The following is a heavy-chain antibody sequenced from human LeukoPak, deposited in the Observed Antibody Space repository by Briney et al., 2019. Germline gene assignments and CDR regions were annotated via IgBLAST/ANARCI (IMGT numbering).Heavy chain of an antibody. Sequence: GGSLRPSCAASAFTFSNFNIHWVRQAPGKGLEWVSSISSRSSYIYYVDSVKGRFTISRDNAKNSLYLQMNSLRAEDTAVYYCARESGDDGFDIWGQGTMVTVSS. J-gene: IGHJ3*02. V-gene: IGHV3-21*01. CDR1: AFTFSNFN. CDR2: ISSRSSYI. CDR3: ARESGDDGFDI. D-gene: IGHD3-10*01.